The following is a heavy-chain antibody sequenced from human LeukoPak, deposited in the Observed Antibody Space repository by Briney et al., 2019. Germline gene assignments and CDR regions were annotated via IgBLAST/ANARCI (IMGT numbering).Heavy chain of an antibody. D-gene: IGHD3-9*01. CDR3: ATSQHDILTGYYLDY. CDR2: IYSGGST. CDR1: GFTVSSNY. Sequence: GGSLRLSCAASGFTVSSNYMSWVRQAPGKGLEWVSVIYSGGSTYYADSVKGRFTISRDNSKNTLYLQMNSLRAEDTAVYYCATSQHDILTGYYLDYWGQGTLVTVSS. V-gene: IGHV3-66*01. J-gene: IGHJ4*02.